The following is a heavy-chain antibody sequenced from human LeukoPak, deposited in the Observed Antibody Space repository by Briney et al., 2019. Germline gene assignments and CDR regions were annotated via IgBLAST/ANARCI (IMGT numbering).Heavy chain of an antibody. CDR1: GGSISSYY. CDR3: ARSGSGYYYFDY. J-gene: IGHJ4*02. Sequence: SETLSLTCTVSGGSISSYYWSWIRQPPGKGLEWIGYIYYSGSTNYNPPLKSRVTISVDTSKNQFSLKLSSVTAADTAVYYCARSGSGYYYFDYWGQGTLVTVSS. D-gene: IGHD3-22*01. V-gene: IGHV4-59*01. CDR2: IYYSGST.